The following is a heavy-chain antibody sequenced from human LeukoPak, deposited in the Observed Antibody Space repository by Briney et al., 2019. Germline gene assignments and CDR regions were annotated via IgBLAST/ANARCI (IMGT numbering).Heavy chain of an antibody. V-gene: IGHV1-46*01. CDR1: GYTFTSYY. Sequence: ASVKVSCKASGYTFTSYYMHWVRQPPGQGLEWMGIINPSGGSTSYAQKFQGRVTMTRDTSTSTVYMELSSLRSEDTAVYYCARPVTHYGRMDVWGQGTTVTVSS. CDR2: INPSGGST. CDR3: ARPVTHYGRMDV. D-gene: IGHD4-17*01. J-gene: IGHJ6*02.